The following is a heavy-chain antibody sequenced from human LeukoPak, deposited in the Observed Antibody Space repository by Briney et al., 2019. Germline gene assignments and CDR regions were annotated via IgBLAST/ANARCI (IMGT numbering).Heavy chain of an antibody. V-gene: IGHV3-30*18. Sequence: PGGSLRLSCAASGFTFSNYGMHWVRQTSGKGLEWVAVISYDGSNKYYADSVKGRFTISRDNSKNTLFLQMNSLRAEDTAVYYCAKGLRNGYPDAFDIWGQGTMVTVSS. J-gene: IGHJ3*02. CDR2: ISYDGSNK. D-gene: IGHD5-12*01. CDR1: GFTFSNYG. CDR3: AKGLRNGYPDAFDI.